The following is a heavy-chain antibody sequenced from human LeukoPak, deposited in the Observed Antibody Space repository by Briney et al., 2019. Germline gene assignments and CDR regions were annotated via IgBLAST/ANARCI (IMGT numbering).Heavy chain of an antibody. V-gene: IGHV3-64*01. CDR1: GFTFSSYS. D-gene: IGHD4-23*01. Sequence: GGSLRLSCAASGFTFSSYSMNWVRQAPGKGLEYVSAISSNGGSTYYANSVKGRFTISRDNSKNTLYLQMGSLRAEDMAVYHCAREQAYYGGNDYWGQGTLVTVSS. CDR3: AREQAYYGGNDY. J-gene: IGHJ4*02. CDR2: ISSNGGST.